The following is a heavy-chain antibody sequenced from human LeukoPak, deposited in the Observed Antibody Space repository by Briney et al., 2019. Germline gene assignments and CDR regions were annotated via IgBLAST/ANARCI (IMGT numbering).Heavy chain of an antibody. V-gene: IGHV3-30*01. CDR3: ARGGVVTGTKYALEY. D-gene: IGHD1-7*01. Sequence: QPGGSLRLSCTASGFIFSYYAMHWVRQAPGKGLEWVAIISYDGTDENFADSVEGRFTISRDNSMNTLYLQMNSLRHEDTAVYFCARGGVVTGTKYALEYWDQGTLVTVSS. CDR2: ISYDGTDE. CDR1: GFIFSYYA. J-gene: IGHJ4*02.